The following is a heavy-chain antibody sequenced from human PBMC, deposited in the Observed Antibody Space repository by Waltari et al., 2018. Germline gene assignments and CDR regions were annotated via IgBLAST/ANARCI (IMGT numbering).Heavy chain of an antibody. J-gene: IGHJ5*02. V-gene: IGHV1-69*01. D-gene: IGHD3-3*01. CDR2: IIPIFGTA. Sequence: QVQLVQSGAEVKKPGSSVKVSCKASAGTFSSYAISCVRQAPGQGLDGMGGIIPIFGTANYEQKFQGRVTITADESTSTAYMELSSLRSEDTAVYYWAATPPYYDLWSRNWFDPWGQGTLVTVSS. CDR3: AATPPYYDLWSRNWFDP. CDR1: AGTFSSYA.